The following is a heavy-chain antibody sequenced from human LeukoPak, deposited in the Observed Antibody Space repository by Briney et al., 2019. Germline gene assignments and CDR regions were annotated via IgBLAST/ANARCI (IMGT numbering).Heavy chain of an antibody. CDR1: GFTFSSYW. J-gene: IGHJ6*03. CDR2: IKQVGSEK. Sequence: AGGSLRLSCAASGFTFSSYWMSWVRQAPGKGLEWVANIKQVGSEKYYVDSVKGRFTISRDNAKNSLYLQMNSLRAEDTAVYYCARANRGAYMDVWGKGTTVTVSS. D-gene: IGHD3-10*01. V-gene: IGHV3-7*01. CDR3: ARANRGAYMDV.